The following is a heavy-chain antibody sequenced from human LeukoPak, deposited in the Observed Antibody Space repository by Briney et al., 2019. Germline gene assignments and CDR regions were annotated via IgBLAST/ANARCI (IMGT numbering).Heavy chain of an antibody. J-gene: IGHJ1*01. Sequence: TGGSLRLSCAASGFTFSSYSMNWVRQAPGKGLEWVSYISSSSSTIYYADSVKGRFTISRDNSKNTLYLQMNSLRDEDTAVYFCANGGGYCSSSSCSTAEYFQHWGQGTLVTVSS. CDR3: ANGGGYCSSSSCSTAEYFQH. D-gene: IGHD2-2*01. CDR2: ISSSSSTI. CDR1: GFTFSSYS. V-gene: IGHV3-48*02.